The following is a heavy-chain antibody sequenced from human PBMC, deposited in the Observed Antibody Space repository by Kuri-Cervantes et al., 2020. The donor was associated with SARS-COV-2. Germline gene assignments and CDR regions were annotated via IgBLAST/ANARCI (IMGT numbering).Heavy chain of an antibody. V-gene: IGHV4-30-4*08. Sequence: LRLSCTVSGGSISSGDYYWSWIRQPPGKGLEWIGYIYYSGSTYYNPSLKSRVTISVDTSKNQFSLKLSSVTAADTAVYYCARDQRADCSSTSCYIGGYYYYMDVWGKGTTVTVSS. CDR3: ARDQRADCSSTSCYIGGYYYYMDV. J-gene: IGHJ6*03. CDR2: IYYSGST. D-gene: IGHD2-2*02. CDR1: GGSISSGDYY.